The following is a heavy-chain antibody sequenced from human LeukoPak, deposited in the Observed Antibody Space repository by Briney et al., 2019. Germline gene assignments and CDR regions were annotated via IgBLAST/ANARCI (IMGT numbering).Heavy chain of an antibody. CDR1: GFTFSSYA. CDR3: AKGGRMVRGVMGY. V-gene: IGHV3-23*01. D-gene: IGHD3-10*01. Sequence: GGSLRLSCAASGFTFSSYAMSWVRQAPGKGQEWVSAISGSGGSTYYADSVKGRFTISRDNSKNTLYLQMNSLRAEDTAVYYCAKGGRMVRGVMGYWGQGTLVTVSS. J-gene: IGHJ4*02. CDR2: ISGSGGST.